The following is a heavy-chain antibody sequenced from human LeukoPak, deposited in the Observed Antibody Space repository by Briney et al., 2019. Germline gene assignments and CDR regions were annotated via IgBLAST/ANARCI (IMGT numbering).Heavy chain of an antibody. D-gene: IGHD6-13*01. V-gene: IGHV4-34*01. CDR1: GGSFSGYY. Sequence: SETLSLTCAVYGGSFSGYYWSWIRQPPGKGLEWMGEINRSGSTNYNPSLKSRGTISVDTSKNQFSLKLSPVTAAEPAVYYCARVGIAAAGTGFDYWGQGTLVTVSS. J-gene: IGHJ4*02. CDR3: ARVGIAAAGTGFDY. CDR2: INRSGST.